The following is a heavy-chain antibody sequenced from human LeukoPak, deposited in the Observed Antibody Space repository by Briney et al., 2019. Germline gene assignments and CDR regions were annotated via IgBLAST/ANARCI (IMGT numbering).Heavy chain of an antibody. J-gene: IGHJ4*02. V-gene: IGHV1-2*06. CDR3: ARDRCSSTSCYEEFDY. CDR2: INPNSGGT. Sequence: ASVKVSCKASGYTFTGYYMHWVRQAPGQGLEWMGRINPNSGGTNYAQKFQGRVTMTRDTSISTAYMELSRLRSDDTAVCYCARDRCSSTSCYEEFDYWGQGALVTVSS. D-gene: IGHD2-2*01. CDR1: GYTFTGYY.